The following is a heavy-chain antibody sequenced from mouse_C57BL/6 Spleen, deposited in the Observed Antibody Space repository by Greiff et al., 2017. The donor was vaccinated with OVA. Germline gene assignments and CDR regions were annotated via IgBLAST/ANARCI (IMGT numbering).Heavy chain of an antibody. V-gene: IGHV5-6*01. CDR2: ISSGGSYT. CDR3: ARHGGLIYDGAMDY. J-gene: IGHJ4*01. CDR1: GFTFSSYG. D-gene: IGHD2-3*01. Sequence: DVQLVESGGDLVKPGGSLKLSCAASGFTFSSYGMSWVRQTPDKRLEWVATISSGGSYTYYPDSVKGRFTISRDNAKNTLYLQMSSLKSEDTAMYYCARHGGLIYDGAMDYWGQGTSVTVSS.